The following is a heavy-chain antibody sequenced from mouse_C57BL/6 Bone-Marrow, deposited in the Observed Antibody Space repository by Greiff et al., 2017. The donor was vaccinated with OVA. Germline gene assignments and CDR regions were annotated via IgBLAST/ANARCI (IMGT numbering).Heavy chain of an antibody. V-gene: IGHV8-12*01. CDR2: IYWEDDK. Sequence: ESGPGILQSSQTLSLTCSFSGFSLSTSGMGVSWIRQPSGKGPEWLAHIYWEDDKRSNPSLKSRLTISKDTSRNQVFLKITSVDTADTATYYFARSSPFLDYGSSYAYWYFDVWGTGTTVTVSS. J-gene: IGHJ1*03. CDR3: ARSSPFLDYGSSYAYWYFDV. CDR1: GFSLSTSGMG. D-gene: IGHD1-1*01.